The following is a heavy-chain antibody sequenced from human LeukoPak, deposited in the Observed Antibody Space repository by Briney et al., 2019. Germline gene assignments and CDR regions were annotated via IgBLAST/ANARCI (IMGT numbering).Heavy chain of an antibody. V-gene: IGHV3-66*01. CDR2: IYSGSNT. CDR1: GFTVSSNH. CDR3: ARGDMSHWYGMAV. D-gene: IGHD2-15*01. Sequence: GGSLRLSCAASGFTVSSNHMSWVRQAPGKGLDWVSVIYSGSNTHYADSVKGRFTISRDNSKNTLFLQMNSLRVEDTAVYYCARGDMSHWYGMAVWGPGTTVTVSS. J-gene: IGHJ6*02.